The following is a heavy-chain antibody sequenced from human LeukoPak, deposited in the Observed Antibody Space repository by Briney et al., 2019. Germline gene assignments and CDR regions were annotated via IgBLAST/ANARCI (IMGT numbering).Heavy chain of an antibody. CDR2: INHSGST. D-gene: IGHD3-22*01. CDR1: GGSFSGYY. CDR3: ARQWQSYYYDSSGYSRTRLYYFDY. J-gene: IGHJ4*02. V-gene: IGHV4-34*01. Sequence: PSETLSLTCAVYGGSFSGYYWSWIRQPPGKGLEWIGEINHSGSTNYNPSLKSRVTISVDTSKNQFSLKLSSVTAADTAVYYCARQWQSYYYDSSGYSRTRLYYFDYWGQGTLVTVSS.